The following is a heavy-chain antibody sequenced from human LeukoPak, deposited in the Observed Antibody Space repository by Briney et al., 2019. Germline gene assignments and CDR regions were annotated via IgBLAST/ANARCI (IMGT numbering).Heavy chain of an antibody. CDR3: ARDGVQYYDILTGYYKSEGYFDY. J-gene: IGHJ4*02. CDR1: GFTFSSYG. D-gene: IGHD3-9*01. V-gene: IGHV3-23*01. CDR2: ISGSGGST. Sequence: GSLRLSCAASGFTFSSYGMSWVRQAPGKGLEWVSAISGSGGSTYYADSVKGRFTISRDNSKNTLYLQMNSLGAEDTAVYYCARDGVQYYDILTGYYKSEGYFDYWGQGTLVTVSS.